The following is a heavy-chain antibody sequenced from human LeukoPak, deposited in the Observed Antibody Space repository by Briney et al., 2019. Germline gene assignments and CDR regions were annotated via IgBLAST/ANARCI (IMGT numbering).Heavy chain of an antibody. CDR1: GYTFTSYD. CDR2: MNPNSGNT. Sequence: GASVKVSCKASGYTFTSYDINWVRQATGQGLEWMGWMNPNSGNTGYAQKFQGRVTMTRNTSISTAYMGLSSLRSEDTAVYYCARGLKAAAGPPFFVYWGQGTLVTVSS. J-gene: IGHJ4*02. CDR3: ARGLKAAAGPPFFVY. D-gene: IGHD6-13*01. V-gene: IGHV1-8*01.